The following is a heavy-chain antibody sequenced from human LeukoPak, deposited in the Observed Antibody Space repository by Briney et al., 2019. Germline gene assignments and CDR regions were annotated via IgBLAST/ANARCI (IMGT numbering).Heavy chain of an antibody. D-gene: IGHD6-19*01. Sequence: PGGSLRLSCAACGFTFSSYGMHWVRQAPGKGLEWVAVISYDGSNKYYADSVKGRFTISRDNSKNTLYLQMNSLRAEDTAVYYCAKDTLIKHSIAVAGTLDYWGQGTLVTVSS. CDR2: ISYDGSNK. V-gene: IGHV3-30*18. J-gene: IGHJ4*02. CDR3: AKDTLIKHSIAVAGTLDY. CDR1: GFTFSSYG.